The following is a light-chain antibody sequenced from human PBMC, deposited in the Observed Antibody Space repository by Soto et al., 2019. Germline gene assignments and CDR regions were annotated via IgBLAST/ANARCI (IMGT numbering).Light chain of an antibody. CDR3: QQYYSTPWT. J-gene: IGKJ1*01. CDR1: QSVLHSPNNRNY. CDR2: WAS. V-gene: IGKV4-1*01. Sequence: DIVMSQSPDSLAVSLGERATINCRSSQSVLHSPNNRNYLAWYQQKPGQPPELLLYWASTRESGVPDRFSVSGSGTDFTLTISSLQAEDVAVYYCQQYYSTPWTFGQGTKVQIK.